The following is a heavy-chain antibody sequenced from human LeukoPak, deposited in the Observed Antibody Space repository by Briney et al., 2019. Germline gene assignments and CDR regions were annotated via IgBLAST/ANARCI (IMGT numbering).Heavy chain of an antibody. Sequence: GESLKISCKGSGYSFTSYWIGWVRQMPGKGLEGMGIIYPGDSDTRYSPSFQGQVTISADKSISTAYLQWSSLKASDTAMYYCARNLDYGDYHYLFDYWGQGTLVTVSS. D-gene: IGHD4-17*01. CDR2: IYPGDSDT. CDR1: GYSFTSYW. V-gene: IGHV5-51*01. J-gene: IGHJ4*02. CDR3: ARNLDYGDYHYLFDY.